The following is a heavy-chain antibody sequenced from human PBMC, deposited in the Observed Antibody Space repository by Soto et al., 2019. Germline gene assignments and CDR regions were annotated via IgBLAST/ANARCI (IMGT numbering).Heavy chain of an antibody. D-gene: IGHD2-15*01. CDR3: ATVPRVVKASTFDY. CDR2: IYYSGST. V-gene: IGHV4-31*03. J-gene: IGHJ4*02. Sequence: QVQLQESGPGLVKPSQTLSLTCTVSGGSISSGGYYWSWIRQHPGKGLEWIGYIYYSGSTYYNPSLKSRVTTSVDTYKNQASLKLSSVTAADTAVYYCATVPRVVKASTFDYWGQGTLVTVSS. CDR1: GGSISSGGYY.